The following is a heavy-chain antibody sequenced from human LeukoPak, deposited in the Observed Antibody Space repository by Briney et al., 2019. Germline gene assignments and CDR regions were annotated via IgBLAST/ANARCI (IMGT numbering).Heavy chain of an antibody. D-gene: IGHD3-10*01. CDR3: ARGSDTRGFDY. J-gene: IGHJ4*02. CDR2: IYHSGST. CDR1: GGSISSGGYY. Sequence: SQTLSLTCTVSGGSISSGGYYWSWIRQPPGKGLEWIGYIYHSGSTYYNPSLKSRVTISVDTSKNQFSLKLSSVTAADTAVYYCARGSDTRGFDYWGQGTLVTVSS. V-gene: IGHV4-30-2*01.